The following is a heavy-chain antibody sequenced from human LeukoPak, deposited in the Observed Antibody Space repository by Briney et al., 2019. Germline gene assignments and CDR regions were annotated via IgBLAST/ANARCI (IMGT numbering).Heavy chain of an antibody. CDR1: GFTFDDYA. CDR2: ISWDGGST. J-gene: IGHJ4*02. Sequence: PGGSLRLSCAASGFTFDDYAMHWVRQAPGKSLEWVSFISWDGGSTYYADSVKGRFTISRDNSKNSLYLQMNSLRAEDTALYYCAKDSGYDIPYYFDYWGQGTLVTVSS. CDR3: AKDSGYDIPYYFDY. V-gene: IGHV3-43D*03. D-gene: IGHD5-12*01.